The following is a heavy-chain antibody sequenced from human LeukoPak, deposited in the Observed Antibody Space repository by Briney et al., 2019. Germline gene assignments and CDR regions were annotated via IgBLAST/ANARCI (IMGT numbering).Heavy chain of an antibody. J-gene: IGHJ4*02. CDR3: AREDYYDSPFDY. CDR1: GFTFSSYS. V-gene: IGHV3-21*01. D-gene: IGHD3-22*01. Sequence: PGGALRLSCAASGFTFSSYSMDWVRQAPGKGLEWVSSISSSSSYIYYADSVKGRFTISRDNAKNSLYLQMNSLRAEDTAVYYCAREDYYDSPFDYWGQGTLVTVSS. CDR2: ISSSSSYI.